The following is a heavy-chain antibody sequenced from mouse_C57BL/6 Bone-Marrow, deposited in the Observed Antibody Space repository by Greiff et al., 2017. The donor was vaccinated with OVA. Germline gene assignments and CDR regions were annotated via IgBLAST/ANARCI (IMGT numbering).Heavy chain of an antibody. CDR1: GYTFTSYW. D-gene: IGHD2-1*01. V-gene: IGHV1-55*01. Sequence: VQLQQPGAELVKPGASVKMSCKASGYTFTSYWITWVKQRPGQGLEWIGDIYPGSGSTNYNEKFKSKATLTADTSSSTAYMQLSSLTSEDSAVYYCARREIYYGNYAWFAYWGQGTLVTVSA. J-gene: IGHJ3*01. CDR3: ARREIYYGNYAWFAY. CDR2: IYPGSGST.